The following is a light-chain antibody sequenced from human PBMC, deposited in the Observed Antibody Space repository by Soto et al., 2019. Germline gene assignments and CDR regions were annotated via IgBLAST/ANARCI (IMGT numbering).Light chain of an antibody. J-gene: IGKJ1*01. CDR2: GAS. Sequence: EVGMTQSPSTLSVSPGGRATLSCRASQSISDTLAWYQQKPGQAPRLLIHGASTRATGFPGRFSGSGSGTEFTLTISSLQPDDFATYYCQQYNSYPTFGQGTKVDI. CDR1: QSISDT. V-gene: IGKV3-15*01. CDR3: QQYNSYPT.